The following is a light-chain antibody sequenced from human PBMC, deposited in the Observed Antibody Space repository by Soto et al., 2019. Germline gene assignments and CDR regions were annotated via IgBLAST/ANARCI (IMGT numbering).Light chain of an antibody. Sequence: NFMLTQPHSVSESPGKTVTISCTRSSGSIDSNYVQWYQQRPGSAPTTVIYEDNQRPSGVPDRFSGSIDSSSNSASLTNSGLKTEDEADYYCQSYDSSNQGVFGGGTQLTVL. CDR3: QSYDSSNQGV. CDR2: EDN. V-gene: IGLV6-57*03. J-gene: IGLJ2*01. CDR1: SGSIDSNY.